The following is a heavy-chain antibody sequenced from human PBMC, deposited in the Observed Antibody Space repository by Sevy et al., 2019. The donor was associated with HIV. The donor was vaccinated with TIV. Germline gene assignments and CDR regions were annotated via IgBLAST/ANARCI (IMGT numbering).Heavy chain of an antibody. CDR2: MHFSGTT. J-gene: IGHJ4*02. CDR3: ARQLAELRWSPDY. Sequence: SETLSLTCTVSGGSISNSIFYWGWIRQPPGKGLEWIGSMHFSGTTYYNPSLKSRVTMSADASKNQFSLKLSSVTASDTAVYYCARQLAELRWSPDYWGQGTLVSVSS. D-gene: IGHD4-17*01. CDR1: GGSISNSIFY. V-gene: IGHV4-39*01.